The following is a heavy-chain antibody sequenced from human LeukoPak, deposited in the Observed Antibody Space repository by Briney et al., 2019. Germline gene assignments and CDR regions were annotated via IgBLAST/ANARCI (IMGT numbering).Heavy chain of an antibody. CDR3: ARGNYDILTGAPGWFDP. CDR2: INHSGST. Sequence: SETLSLTCAVYGGSFSGYYWSWIRQPPGKGLEWIGEINHSGSTNYNPSLKSRVTTSVDTSKNQFSLKLSSVTAADTAVYYCARGNYDILTGAPGWFDPWGQGTLVTVSS. D-gene: IGHD3-9*01. J-gene: IGHJ5*02. CDR1: GGSFSGYY. V-gene: IGHV4-34*01.